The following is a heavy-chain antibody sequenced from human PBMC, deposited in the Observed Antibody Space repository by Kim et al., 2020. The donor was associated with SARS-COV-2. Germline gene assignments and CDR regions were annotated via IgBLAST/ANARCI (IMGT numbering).Heavy chain of an antibody. CDR3: ARGRYCSSTSCFKVWWYYYYYGMDV. V-gene: IGHV1-8*01. D-gene: IGHD2-2*01. Sequence: ASVKVSCKASGYTFTSYDINWVRQATGQGLEWMGWMNPNSGNTGYAQKFQGRVTMTRNTSISTAYMELSSLRSEDAAVYYCARGRYCSSTSCFKVWWYYYYYGMDVWGQGTTVTVSS. CDR1: GYTFTSYD. J-gene: IGHJ6*02. CDR2: MNPNSGNT.